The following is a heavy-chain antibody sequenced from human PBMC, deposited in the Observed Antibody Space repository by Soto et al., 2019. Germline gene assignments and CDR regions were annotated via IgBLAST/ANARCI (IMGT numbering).Heavy chain of an antibody. CDR3: ARAGWLQLYDV. J-gene: IGHJ6*02. D-gene: IGHD5-12*01. Sequence: GGSLRLSCASSGFTFSSYDMPWVRQATGKGLEWVSAIGTAGDTYYPGSVKGRFTISRENAKNSLYLQMNSLRAEDTAVYYCARAGWLQLYDVWGQGTTVTVSS. CDR2: IGTAGDT. V-gene: IGHV3-13*01. CDR1: GFTFSSYD.